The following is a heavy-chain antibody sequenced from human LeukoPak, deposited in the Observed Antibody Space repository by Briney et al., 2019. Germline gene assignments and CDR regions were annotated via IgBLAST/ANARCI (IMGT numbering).Heavy chain of an antibody. CDR3: AKDSPKSYTLGGAYYFDY. CDR1: GFTFSNAW. D-gene: IGHD3-16*01. CDR2: IKSKTDGGTT. J-gene: IGHJ4*02. Sequence: GGSLSLFCAASGFTFSNAWMRWVRQAPGKGREWVGRIKSKTDGGTTDYAAPVKGRFTISRDNSKNTLYLQMNSLRAEDTAIYYCAKDSPKSYTLGGAYYFDYWGQGTLLTVSS. V-gene: IGHV3-15*01.